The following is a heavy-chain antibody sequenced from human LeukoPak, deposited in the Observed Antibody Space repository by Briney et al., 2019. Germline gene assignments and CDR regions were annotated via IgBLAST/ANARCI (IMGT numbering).Heavy chain of an antibody. D-gene: IGHD3-10*01. J-gene: IGHJ4*02. Sequence: ASVKVSCKASGYTFTSYGISWVRQAPGQGLEWMGWINPNSGGTNYAQKFQGRVTLTRDTSISTAYMELSRLRSDDTAVYYCARVQGTRTGPHYYGSGTFFDYWGQGTLVTVSS. CDR3: ARVQGTRTGPHYYGSGTFFDY. CDR1: GYTFTSYG. V-gene: IGHV1-2*02. CDR2: INPNSGGT.